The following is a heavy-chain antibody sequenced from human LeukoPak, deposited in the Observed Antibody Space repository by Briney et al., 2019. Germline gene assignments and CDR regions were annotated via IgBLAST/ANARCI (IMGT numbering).Heavy chain of an antibody. CDR1: GFTFSSYG. V-gene: IGHV3-21*01. CDR3: ARYPTLVGATMWYFDY. Sequence: PGGSLRLSCAASGFTFSSYGMHWVRQAPGKGLEWVSSISSSSSYIYYADSVKGRFTISRDNAKNSLYLQMNSLRAEDTAVYYCARYPTLVGATMWYFDYWGQGTLVTVSS. CDR2: ISSSSSYI. D-gene: IGHD1-26*01. J-gene: IGHJ4*02.